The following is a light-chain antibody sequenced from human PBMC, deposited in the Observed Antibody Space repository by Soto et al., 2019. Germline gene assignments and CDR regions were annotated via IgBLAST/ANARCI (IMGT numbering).Light chain of an antibody. CDR1: SSDIGGYYY. Sequence: QSALTQPPSASGSPGQSVTISCTGTSSDIGGYYYVSWYQQHPGKAPKLIIYDVNKRPSGVPDRFSGSKSGNTASLTVSGLQAEDEADYYCTSDAGSRLFGTGTKVTVL. J-gene: IGLJ1*01. CDR2: DVN. CDR3: TSDAGSRL. V-gene: IGLV2-8*01.